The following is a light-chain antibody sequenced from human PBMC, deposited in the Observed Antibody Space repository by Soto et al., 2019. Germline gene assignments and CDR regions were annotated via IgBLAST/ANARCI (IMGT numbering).Light chain of an antibody. V-gene: IGKV3-11*01. Sequence: EIVLTQSPATLSFSPGDRATLSCTAGQSVSSYLAWYQQKPCQAPRLLIYDASNRATGIPARFSGSGSGTDFTLTISSLEPEDFAVYYCQQSSNWPPWTFGQGTKV. CDR2: DAS. J-gene: IGKJ1*01. CDR1: QSVSSY. CDR3: QQSSNWPPWT.